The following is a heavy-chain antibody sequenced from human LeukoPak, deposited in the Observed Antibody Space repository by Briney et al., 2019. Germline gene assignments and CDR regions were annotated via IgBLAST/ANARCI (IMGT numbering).Heavy chain of an antibody. CDR2: INHSGST. D-gene: IGHD3-16*02. CDR3: ARAPPRGYDYVWGSYRWYYFDY. CDR1: GGSFSGYY. J-gene: IGHJ4*02. V-gene: IGHV4-34*01. Sequence: SETLSLTCAVYGGSFSGYYWSWIRHPPGKGLEWIGEINHSGSTNYNPSLKSRVTISVDTSKNQFSLKLSSVTAADTAVYYCARAPPRGYDYVWGSYRWYYFDYWGQGTLVTVSS.